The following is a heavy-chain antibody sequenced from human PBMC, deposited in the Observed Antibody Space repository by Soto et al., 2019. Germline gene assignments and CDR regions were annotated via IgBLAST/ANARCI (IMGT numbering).Heavy chain of an antibody. J-gene: IGHJ1*01. CDR3: VKDDSINCYSRHLGH. CDR1: GFTFDDYA. D-gene: IGHD2-15*01. CDR2: INWNSGSI. Sequence: EVQLVESGGGLVQPGRSLRLSCAASGFTFDDYAMHWVRQVPGKGLEWVSGINWNSGSIGYGDSVKGRFAISRDNAKNALHLQILALCAESTACYYWVKDDSINCYSRHLGHWGQSTLVPVSS. V-gene: IGHV3-9*01.